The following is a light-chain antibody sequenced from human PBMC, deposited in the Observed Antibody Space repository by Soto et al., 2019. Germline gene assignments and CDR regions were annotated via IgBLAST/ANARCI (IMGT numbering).Light chain of an antibody. CDR3: QHYNSYSEA. CDR1: QTISSW. CDR2: KAS. Sequence: DIQMTQSPSTLSGSVGDRVTITCRASQTISSWLAWYQQKPGKATKLLIYKASTLKSGVPSRFSGSGSGTEFTLTTSSLQPDDFATYYCQHYNSYSEAFGQGPKVHIX. J-gene: IGKJ1*01. V-gene: IGKV1-5*03.